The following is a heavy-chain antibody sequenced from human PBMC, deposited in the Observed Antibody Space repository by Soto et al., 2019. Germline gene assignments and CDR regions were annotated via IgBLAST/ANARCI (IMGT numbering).Heavy chain of an antibody. CDR2: INSDGSST. J-gene: IGHJ6*03. V-gene: IGHV3-74*01. Sequence: EVQLVESGGGLVQPGGSLRLSYAASGFTFSSYWMHWVRQAPGKGLVWVSRINSDGSSTSYADTVKGRFTISRDNAKNTLYLQMNSLRAEDTAVYYCARELTDYYYNMDVWGKGTTVTVSS. CDR1: GFTFSSYW. CDR3: ARELTDYYYNMDV. D-gene: IGHD3-16*01.